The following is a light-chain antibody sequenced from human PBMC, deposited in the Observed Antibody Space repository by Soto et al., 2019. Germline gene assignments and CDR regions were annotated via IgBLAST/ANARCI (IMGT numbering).Light chain of an antibody. Sequence: MVLAPFPGPPSLSPGERATPSCRASQSVTSNYLAWYQQKPGQAPRLLVYGASSRATGISDRFSGSGSGTDFTLTISRLEPEDLAVYYCQQYVSPPITFGQGTRLE. CDR1: QSVTSNY. J-gene: IGKJ5*01. V-gene: IGKV3-20*01. CDR3: QQYVSPPIT. CDR2: GAS.